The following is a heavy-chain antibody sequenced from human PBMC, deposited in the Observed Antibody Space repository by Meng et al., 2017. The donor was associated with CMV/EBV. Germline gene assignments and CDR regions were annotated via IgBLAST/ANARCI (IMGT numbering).Heavy chain of an antibody. CDR2: IIPIFGTA. V-gene: IGHV1-69*05. Sequence: SGGTFSSYAISWVRQAPGQGLEWMGGIIPIFGTANYAQKFQGRVTITTDESTSTAYMELSSLRSEDTAVYYCARGRGYSYGTGYFDYWGQGTLVTVSS. D-gene: IGHD5-18*01. J-gene: IGHJ4*02. CDR3: ARGRGYSYGTGYFDY. CDR1: GGTFSSYA.